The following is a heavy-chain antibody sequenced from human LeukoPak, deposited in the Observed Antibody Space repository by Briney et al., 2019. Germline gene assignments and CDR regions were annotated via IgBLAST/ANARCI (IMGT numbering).Heavy chain of an antibody. Sequence: GGSLRLSCAASGFTFNGYSIIWVRQAPGKGLGWISYIITSSSILYYADSVKGRFTVSRDNAKNSVYLQVNSLRVEDSSVYFCARVRGPTVATWYFDLWGRGTLVTVSP. CDR2: IITSSSIL. J-gene: IGHJ2*01. V-gene: IGHV3-48*01. D-gene: IGHD4-17*01. CDR1: GFTFNGYS. CDR3: ARVRGPTVATWYFDL.